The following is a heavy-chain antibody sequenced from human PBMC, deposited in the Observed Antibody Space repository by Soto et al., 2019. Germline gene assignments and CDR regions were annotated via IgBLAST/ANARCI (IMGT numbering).Heavy chain of an antibody. CDR2: ISPYNGET. J-gene: IGHJ6*02. CDR1: GYTFRNYG. D-gene: IGHD3-16*01. Sequence: GASVKVSCKAFGYTFRNYGITWVRQVTGQGLEWMGWISPYNGETKYAQKVQGRVTMTTDTSTSTAYMELRSLRSDDTAVYYCARDRMGVSVSRPVSLGVWGQGTTVTVSS. CDR3: ARDRMGVSVSRPVSLGV. V-gene: IGHV1-18*01.